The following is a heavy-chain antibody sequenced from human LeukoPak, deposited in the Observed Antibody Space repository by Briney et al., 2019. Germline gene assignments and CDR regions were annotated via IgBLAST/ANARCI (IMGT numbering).Heavy chain of an antibody. D-gene: IGHD3-10*01. CDR1: GGSISSYY. CDR2: IFYSGGS. CDR3: AASKSDYYNSGTYYKLHH. Sequence: PSETLSLTCTVSGGSISSYYWTWIRQPPGKGLEWIGYIFYSGGSNYNPSLKSRVTISVDTSKNHFSLKLSSVTAADTAIYYCAASKSDYYNSGTYYKLHHWGQGALVTVSS. J-gene: IGHJ5*02. V-gene: IGHV4-59*08.